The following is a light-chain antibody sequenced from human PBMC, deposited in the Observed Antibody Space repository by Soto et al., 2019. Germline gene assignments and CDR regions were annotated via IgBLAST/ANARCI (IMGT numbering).Light chain of an antibody. V-gene: IGKV1-9*01. CDR2: DAA. Sequence: DIQMTQSPSSVSASVGDRVTITCRASPAIASFLAWYQQKPGTAPKLLIYDAATLQSGVPSRFSGSRSGTEYTLTIGSLQPEDFATYYCQQLNGSPWTFGQGTKVEI. CDR3: QQLNGSPWT. J-gene: IGKJ1*01. CDR1: PAIASF.